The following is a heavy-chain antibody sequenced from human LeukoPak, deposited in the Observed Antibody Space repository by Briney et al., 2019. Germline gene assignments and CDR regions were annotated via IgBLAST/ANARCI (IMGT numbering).Heavy chain of an antibody. J-gene: IGHJ4*02. CDR1: GFTFSNYD. CDR2: LSGSGVGS. D-gene: IGHD3-22*01. Sequence: PGGSLRLSCAASGFTFSNYDMTWVRQGPGKGLEWISVLSGSGVGSSYADSVEGRFTISRDNAKNSLYLQMNSLRDEDTAVYYCARDRAYYYDSSGYYYFDHWGQGTLVTVSS. V-gene: IGHV3-23*01. CDR3: ARDRAYYYDSSGYYYFDH.